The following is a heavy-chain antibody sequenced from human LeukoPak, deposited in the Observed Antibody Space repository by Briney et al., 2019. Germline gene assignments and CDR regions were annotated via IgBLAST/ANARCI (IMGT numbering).Heavy chain of an antibody. CDR2: MNPNSGNT. Sequence: ASVKVSCKASGYTFTSYDINWVRQATGQGLEWMGWMNPNSGNTGYAQKFQGRVTMTRNTSISTAYMELSSLGSEDTAVHYCARGIAAADFDYWGQGTLVTVST. V-gene: IGHV1-8*01. CDR3: ARGIAAADFDY. CDR1: GYTFTSYD. J-gene: IGHJ4*02. D-gene: IGHD6-13*01.